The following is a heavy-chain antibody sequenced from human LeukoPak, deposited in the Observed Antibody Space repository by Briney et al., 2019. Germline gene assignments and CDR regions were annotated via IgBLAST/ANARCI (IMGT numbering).Heavy chain of an antibody. CDR1: GFTFDDYA. V-gene: IGHV3-9*01. CDR3: AKVADYGDYQTYFDY. J-gene: IGHJ4*02. D-gene: IGHD4-17*01. Sequence: GRSLRLSCAASGFTFDDYAMHWVRQAPGKGLEWVSGISWNSGSIGYADSVKGRFTISRDNAKNSLYLQMNSLRAEDTALYYCAKVADYGDYQTYFDYWGQGTPVTVSS. CDR2: ISWNSGSI.